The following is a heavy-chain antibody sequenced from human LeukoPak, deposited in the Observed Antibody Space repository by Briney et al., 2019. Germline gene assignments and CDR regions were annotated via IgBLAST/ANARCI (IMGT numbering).Heavy chain of an antibody. Sequence: GGSLRLSCVASGFTFSTYAMNWVRQAPAKGLEWVSTIGGGGPTTDYADSVKDRFTISRDNSKNTLYLQMNSLRAEDTAVYFCARGFLGGTDQYFDSWGQGTLVTVSS. J-gene: IGHJ4*02. CDR3: ARGFLGGTDQYFDS. V-gene: IGHV3-23*01. D-gene: IGHD6-19*01. CDR1: GFTFSTYA. CDR2: IGGGGPTT.